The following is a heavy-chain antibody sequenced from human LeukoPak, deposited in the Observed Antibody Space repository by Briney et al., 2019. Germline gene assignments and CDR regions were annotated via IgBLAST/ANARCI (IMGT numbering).Heavy chain of an antibody. CDR2: ISDSGST. D-gene: IGHD4-17*01. CDR3: ARVFRGAVTSNWFDP. V-gene: IGHV4-59*01. CDR1: GGSITGYY. Sequence: SETLSLTCTVSGGSITGYYWTWIRQPPGKGLEWIGYISDSGSTNYNPSLKSRVTMSVDSSNTEFSLRLNSVTAADTAVYYCARVFRGAVTSNWFDPWGQGTLVTASS. J-gene: IGHJ5*02.